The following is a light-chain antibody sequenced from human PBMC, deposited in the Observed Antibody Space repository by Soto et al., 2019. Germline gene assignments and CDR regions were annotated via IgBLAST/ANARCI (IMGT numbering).Light chain of an antibody. CDR2: DAS. CDR1: QSVGSS. J-gene: IGKJ5*01. Sequence: ESVLTQSPAALSVSPGERATRSCRASQSVGSSLAWYQQKPGQAPRLLIYDASTRATGIPDRFSGSGSGTEFTLTISSLQSEDFAVYYCQQYGSSPPITFGQGTRLEIK. CDR3: QQYGSSPPIT. V-gene: IGKV3D-15*01.